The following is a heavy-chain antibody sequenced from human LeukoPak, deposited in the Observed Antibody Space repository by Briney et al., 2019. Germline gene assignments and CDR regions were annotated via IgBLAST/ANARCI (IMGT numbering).Heavy chain of an antibody. CDR2: IKQDGSEK. J-gene: IGHJ4*02. V-gene: IGHV3-7*01. CDR1: GVTFSTYW. CDR3: ASHPWRSGRYYFDY. Sequence: GGSLRLSCAASGVTFSTYWMSWVRQAPGKGLEWVANIKQDGSEKYYVDSVKGRFTISRDNAKNSLYLQMNSLRADDTAVYYCASHPWRSGRYYFDYWGQGTLVTVSS. D-gene: IGHD3-10*01.